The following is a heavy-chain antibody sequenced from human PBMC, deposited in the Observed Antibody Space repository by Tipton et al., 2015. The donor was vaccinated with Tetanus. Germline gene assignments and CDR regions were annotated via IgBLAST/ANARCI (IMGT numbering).Heavy chain of an antibody. V-gene: IGHV3-74*01. Sequence: GSLRLSCAASGFTFSTYWMHWVRQAPGKGLVWVSRINGDGRSTSYADSVKGRFTISRDNAKNTLFLQMNSLRVEDTAVYYCVSSPWESRVDXXGQGTXVTVSS. CDR1: GFTFSTYW. J-gene: IGHJ4*02. CDR2: INGDGRST. D-gene: IGHD1-26*01. CDR3: VSSPWESRVDX.